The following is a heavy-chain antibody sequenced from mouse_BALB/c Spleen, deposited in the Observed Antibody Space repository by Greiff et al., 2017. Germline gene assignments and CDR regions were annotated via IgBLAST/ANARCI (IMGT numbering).Heavy chain of an antibody. CDR3: AREGAPYYFDY. Sequence: VQLQQSGAELVRPGSSVKISCKASGYAFSSYWMNWVKQRPGQGLEWIGQIYPGDGDTNYNGKFKGKATLTADKSSSTAYMQLSSLASEDSALYYCAREGAPYYFDYWGQGTTLTVSS. CDR2: IYPGDGDT. CDR1: GYAFSSYW. D-gene: IGHD3-3*01. V-gene: IGHV1-80*01. J-gene: IGHJ2*01.